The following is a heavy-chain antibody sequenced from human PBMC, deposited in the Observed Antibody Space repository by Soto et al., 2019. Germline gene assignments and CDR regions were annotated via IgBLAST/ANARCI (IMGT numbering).Heavy chain of an antibody. CDR2: IWYDGSNK. CDR1: GFTFSSYG. CDR3: ARDKTTANRYFDL. V-gene: IGHV3-33*01. J-gene: IGHJ2*01. D-gene: IGHD4-4*01. Sequence: QVQLVESGGGVVQPGRSLRLSCAASGFTFSSYGMHWVRQAPGKGLEWVAVIWYDGSNKYYADSVKGRFTISRDNSKNTRSLQMNSLRAEDTALYYCARDKTTANRYFDLWGRGTLVNVSS.